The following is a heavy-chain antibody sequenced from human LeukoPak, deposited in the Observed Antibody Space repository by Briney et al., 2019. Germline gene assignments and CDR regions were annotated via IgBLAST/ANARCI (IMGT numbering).Heavy chain of an antibody. D-gene: IGHD3-16*01. CDR3: ASLTYDYVWGSYRSIDY. CDR2: ISSSSSTI. V-gene: IGHV3-48*02. Sequence: QSGGSLRLSCAASGFTFSSYSMNWVRQAPGKGLGWVSYISSSSSTIYYADSVKGRFTISRDNAKNSLYLQMNSLRDEDTAVYYCASLTYDYVWGSYRSIDYWGQGTLVTVSS. J-gene: IGHJ4*02. CDR1: GFTFSSYS.